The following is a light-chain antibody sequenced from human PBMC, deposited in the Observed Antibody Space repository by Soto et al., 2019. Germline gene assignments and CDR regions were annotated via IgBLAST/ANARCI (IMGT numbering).Light chain of an antibody. J-gene: IGLJ1*01. CDR3: ASWDGNLSGHV. CDR2: EVN. CDR1: SSDVGGYKF. Sequence: QSALTQPASVSASPGQSITISCTGTSSDVGGYKFVSWYQHHPGKAPKLMIYEVNNRPSGVSNRFSGSKSGNTASLTISGLQPEDEADYYCASWDGNLSGHVFGTGTKLTVL. V-gene: IGLV2-14*01.